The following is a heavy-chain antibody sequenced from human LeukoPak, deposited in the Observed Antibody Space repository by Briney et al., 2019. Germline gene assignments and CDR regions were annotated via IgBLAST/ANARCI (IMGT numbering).Heavy chain of an antibody. CDR1: GFTFSSYA. D-gene: IGHD6-19*01. CDR2: ISGSGGST. Sequence: GGSLRLPCAASGFTFSSYAMSWVRQAPGKGLEWVSAISGSGGSTYYADSVKGRFTISRDNSKNTLYLQMNSLRAEDTAVYYCAKLYSSGWYVGYWGQGTLVTVSS. J-gene: IGHJ4*02. V-gene: IGHV3-23*01. CDR3: AKLYSSGWYVGY.